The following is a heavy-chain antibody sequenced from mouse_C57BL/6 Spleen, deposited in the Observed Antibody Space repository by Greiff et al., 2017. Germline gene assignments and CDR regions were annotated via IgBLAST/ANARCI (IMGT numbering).Heavy chain of an antibody. Sequence: VHVKQSGAELVRPGASVKLSCTASGFNIKDYYMHWVKQRPEQGLEWIGRIDPEDGDTEYAPKFQGKATMTADTSSNTAYLQLSSLTSEDTAVYYCTTGNYDWYFDVWGTGTTVTVSS. CDR3: TTGNYDWYFDV. J-gene: IGHJ1*03. D-gene: IGHD2-1*01. CDR2: IDPEDGDT. V-gene: IGHV14-1*01. CDR1: GFNIKDYY.